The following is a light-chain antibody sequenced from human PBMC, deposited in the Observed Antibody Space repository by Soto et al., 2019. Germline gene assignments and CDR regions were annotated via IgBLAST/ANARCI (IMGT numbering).Light chain of an antibody. Sequence: EIVMTQSPATLSVSPGESATRSCRASQSVSSNLAWYQQKPGQAPRLLIYHASTRATGIPARFSGSGSGTEFTLTISSLQSEDFAIYYCQQYNKWPLTFGGGTKVEIK. CDR1: QSVSSN. CDR3: QQYNKWPLT. J-gene: IGKJ4*01. V-gene: IGKV3-15*01. CDR2: HAS.